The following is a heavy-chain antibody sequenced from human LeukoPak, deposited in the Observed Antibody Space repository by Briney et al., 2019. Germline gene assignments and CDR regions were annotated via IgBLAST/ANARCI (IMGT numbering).Heavy chain of an antibody. V-gene: IGHV4-4*07. CDR3: ARDVGKAY. CDR2: IHSSGNT. D-gene: IGHD4-23*01. CDR1: GFSISTYY. Sequence: KASETLSLTCTVSGFSISTYYWSWFRQPAGKGLEWIGRIHSSGNTNYNPSLQSRVSLSIDTSQNQFSLRLTSLTAADTAVYFCARDVGKAYWGQGLLAIVS. J-gene: IGHJ4*02.